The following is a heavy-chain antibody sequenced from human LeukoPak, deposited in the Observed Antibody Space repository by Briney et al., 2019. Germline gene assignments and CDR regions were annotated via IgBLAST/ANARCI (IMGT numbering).Heavy chain of an antibody. CDR1: GVIFSDSH. CDR3: VRGLGWTSGTDLFDY. V-gene: IGHV3-72*01. CDR2: IRSKANSYTT. Sequence: HPGGSLRLSCAASGVIFSDSHMDWVRQAPGKGLEWVGRIRSKANSYTTEYAAPVKGRFTISRDDSKNSLYLQMKSLKVEDTAVYYCVRGLGWTSGTDLFDYWGQGTLVTVSS. D-gene: IGHD3-9*01. J-gene: IGHJ4*02.